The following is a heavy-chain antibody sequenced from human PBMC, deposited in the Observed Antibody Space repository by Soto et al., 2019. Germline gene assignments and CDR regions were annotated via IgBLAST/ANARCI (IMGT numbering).Heavy chain of an antibody. V-gene: IGHV3-21*06. CDR1: GFTFTRYS. Sequence: GGSLRLSCAASGFTFTRYSMNWVHQAPGKGLEWVSSISSTTNYIYYGDSMKGRFTISRDNAKNSLYLEMNSLRAEDTAVYYCARESEDLTSNFDYWGQGTLVTVSS. CDR2: ISSTTNYI. J-gene: IGHJ4*02. CDR3: ARESEDLTSNFDY.